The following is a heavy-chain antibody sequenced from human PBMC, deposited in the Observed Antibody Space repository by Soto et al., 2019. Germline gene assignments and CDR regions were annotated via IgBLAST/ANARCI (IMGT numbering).Heavy chain of an antibody. V-gene: IGHV4-59*03. CDR1: SGSISSYY. J-gene: IGHJ5*02. CDR2: IHYSGST. Sequence: SETLSLTCTVSSGSISSYYWSWIRQPPGEGLQWIGYIHYSGSTKYNPSLKSRVTMSLDTSKNKFSLSLKSVTAAGTAFYYCVGSGTDVWFSKEDYWFDPWGQGTLVTVSS. CDR3: VGSGTDVWFSKEDYWFDP. D-gene: IGHD3-10*01.